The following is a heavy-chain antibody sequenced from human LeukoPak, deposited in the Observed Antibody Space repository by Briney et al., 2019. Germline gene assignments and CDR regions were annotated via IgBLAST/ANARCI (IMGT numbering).Heavy chain of an antibody. Sequence: AALKVSCEPSGDSSTIFTICRGPEGLGHGVWWRGWTSAYNGNTNYAQKLQGRVTMTTDTSTSTAYMELRSLRSDDTAVYYCARDQNYYYYMDVWGKGTTVTVSS. CDR1: GDSSTIFT. V-gene: IGHV1-18*01. CDR2: TSAYNGNT. CDR3: ARDQNYYYYMDV. J-gene: IGHJ6*03.